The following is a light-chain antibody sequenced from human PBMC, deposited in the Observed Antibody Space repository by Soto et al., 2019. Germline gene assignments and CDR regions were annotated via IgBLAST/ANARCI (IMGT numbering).Light chain of an antibody. CDR3: AAWDDSLSGYV. Sequence: QSVLTQPPSASGTPGQRVTISCSGSSSNIGSNYVYWYQQLPGTAPKLLIDSSNQRPSGVPDRFSGSKSGTSASLAISGLRSEDEADYYCAAWDDSLSGYVFGTGTKVT. J-gene: IGLJ1*01. CDR2: SSN. CDR1: SSNIGSNY. V-gene: IGLV1-47*02.